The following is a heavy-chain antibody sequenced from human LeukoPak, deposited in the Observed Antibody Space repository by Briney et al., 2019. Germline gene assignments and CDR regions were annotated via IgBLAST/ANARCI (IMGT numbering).Heavy chain of an antibody. CDR2: IYYSGST. CDR1: GGPISSYY. J-gene: IGHJ4*02. V-gene: IGHV4-59*05. Sequence: SETLSLTCTVSGGPISSYYWSWIRQPAGKGLEWIGSIYYSGSTYYNPSLKSRVTISVDTSKNQFSLKLSSVTAADTAVYYCARSESRITIFGVVITPLDYWGQGTLVTVSS. CDR3: ARSESRITIFGVVITPLDY. D-gene: IGHD3-3*01.